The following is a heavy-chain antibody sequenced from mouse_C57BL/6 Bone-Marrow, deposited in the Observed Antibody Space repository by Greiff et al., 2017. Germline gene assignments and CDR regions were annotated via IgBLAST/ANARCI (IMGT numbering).Heavy chain of an antibody. Sequence: QVQLQQPGAELVKPGASVKMSCKASGYTFTRYWITWVKQRPGQGLEWIGDIYPDSGSTNYNEKFKSKATLTVDTSSSTAYMQLSSLTSEDSAVYYCARPNYSSYWYFDVWGTGTTVTVSS. CDR3: ARPNYSSYWYFDV. CDR2: IYPDSGST. V-gene: IGHV1-55*01. J-gene: IGHJ1*03. CDR1: GYTFTRYW. D-gene: IGHD2-5*01.